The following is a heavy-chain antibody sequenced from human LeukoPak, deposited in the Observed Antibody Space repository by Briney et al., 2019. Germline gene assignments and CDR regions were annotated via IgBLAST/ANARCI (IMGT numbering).Heavy chain of an antibody. V-gene: IGHV3-23*01. CDR3: AKCQGYLEDYDSSGYYFDY. CDR2: ISGSGGST. D-gene: IGHD3-22*01. J-gene: IGHJ4*02. CDR1: GFTFSNHA. Sequence: GGSLRLSCTASGFTFSNHALHWVRQAPGKGLEWVSGISGSGGSTYYADSVKGRFTISRDNSKNTLYLQMNSLRAEDTAVYYCAKCQGYLEDYDSSGYYFDYWGQGTLVTVSS.